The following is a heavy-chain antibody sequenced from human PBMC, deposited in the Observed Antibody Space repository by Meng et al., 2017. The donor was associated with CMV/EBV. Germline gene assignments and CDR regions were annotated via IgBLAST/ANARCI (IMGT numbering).Heavy chain of an antibody. D-gene: IGHD6-13*01. V-gene: IGHV1-8*03. CDR2: MNPNSGNT. J-gene: IGHJ4*02. CDR1: GYTFTSYD. CDR3: ARVLRQQLVPGYFDY. Sequence: ASVKVSCKASGYTFTSYDINWVRQDTGQGLEWMGWMNPNSGNTGYAQKFQGRVTITRNTSISTAYMELSSLRSEDTAVYYCARVLRQQLVPGYFDYWGQGTLVTVSS.